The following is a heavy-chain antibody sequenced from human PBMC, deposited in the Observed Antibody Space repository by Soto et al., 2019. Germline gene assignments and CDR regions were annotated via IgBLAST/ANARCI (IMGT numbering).Heavy chain of an antibody. Sequence: PGESLKISCEASGYMFPIYHISWVRQMPGKGLERVGKIDPSDSRTMYRPSSRARITISVDKSSNTAYLEWGRLKASDTAMYYCARPDSNGDFDFWGQGTQVTVSS. CDR2: IDPSDSRT. CDR1: GYMFPIYH. D-gene: IGHD2-8*01. CDR3: ARPDSNGDFDF. J-gene: IGHJ4*02. V-gene: IGHV5-10-1*01.